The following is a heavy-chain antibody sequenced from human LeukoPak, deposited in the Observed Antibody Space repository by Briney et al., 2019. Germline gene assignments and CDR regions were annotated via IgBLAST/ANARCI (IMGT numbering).Heavy chain of an antibody. D-gene: IGHD1-26*01. J-gene: IGHJ3*02. V-gene: IGHV4-59*01. CDR1: GGSISSYY. CDR3: ASDVVGITDAFDI. CDR2: IYYSGST. Sequence: SETLSLTCTVSGGSISSYYWSWIRQPPGKGLEWIGYIYYSGSTNYNPSLKSRVTISVDTSKNQFSLKLSSVTAADTAVYYCASDVVGITDAFDIWGQGTMVTVSS.